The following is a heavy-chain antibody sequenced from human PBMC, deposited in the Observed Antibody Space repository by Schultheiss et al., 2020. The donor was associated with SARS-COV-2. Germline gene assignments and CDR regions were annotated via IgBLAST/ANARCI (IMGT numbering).Heavy chain of an antibody. D-gene: IGHD3-22*01. CDR2: IYPGDSDT. J-gene: IGHJ4*02. CDR1: GYSFTSYW. CDR3: ARGLGGYYDIRGFDY. Sequence: GGSLRLSCKGSGYSFTSYWIGWVRQMPGKGLEWMGIIYPGDSDTRYSPSFQGQVTISADKSISTAYLQWSSLKASDTAMYYCARGLGGYYDIRGFDYWGQGTLVTVSS. V-gene: IGHV5-51*01.